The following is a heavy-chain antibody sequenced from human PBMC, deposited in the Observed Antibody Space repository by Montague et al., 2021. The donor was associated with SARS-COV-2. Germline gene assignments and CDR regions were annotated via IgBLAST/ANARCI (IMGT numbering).Heavy chain of an antibody. CDR2: IYWDDDK. J-gene: IGHJ5*02. V-gene: IGHV2-5*02. CDR3: AHSSIAAAGTTRGRCGP. Sequence: PALVKPTQTLALTCTFSGFSFSTSGEGVGWIRQPPGKALEWLAVIYWDDDKRYSPSLKSRLTITKDTSKNQVVLTMTDMDPVDTATYYCAHSSIAAAGTTRGRCGPWGQGTLVTVSS. CDR1: GFSFSTSGEG. D-gene: IGHD6-13*01.